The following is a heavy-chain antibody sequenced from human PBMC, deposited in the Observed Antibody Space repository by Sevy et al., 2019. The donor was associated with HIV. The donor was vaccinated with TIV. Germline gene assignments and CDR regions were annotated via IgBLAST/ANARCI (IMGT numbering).Heavy chain of an antibody. D-gene: IGHD3-22*01. J-gene: IGHJ4*02. CDR3: ATTKDYYDSSGYPFDH. CDR2: FDPEDGET. CDR1: GYTLTALS. Sequence: ASVKVSCKVSGYTLTALSMHWVRQAPGKGLEWMGTFDPEDGETRFAQKFQGRVTMTEDTSTDTAYMEPSSLRSEDTAVYFCATTKDYYDSSGYPFDHWGQGALVTVSS. V-gene: IGHV1-24*01.